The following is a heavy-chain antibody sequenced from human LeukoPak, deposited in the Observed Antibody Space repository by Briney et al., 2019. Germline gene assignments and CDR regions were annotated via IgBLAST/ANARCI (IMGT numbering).Heavy chain of an antibody. CDR2: IYYSGST. CDR1: GGSISSHY. D-gene: IGHD3-10*01. CDR3: AREPQWGSGIFDY. V-gene: IGHV4-59*11. J-gene: IGHJ4*02. Sequence: TSETLSLTCTVSGGSISSHYWSWIRQPPGKGLEWIGYIYYSGSTNYNPSLKSRVTISVDTSKNRFSLKLSSVTAADTAVYYCAREPQWGSGIFDYWGQGTLVTVSS.